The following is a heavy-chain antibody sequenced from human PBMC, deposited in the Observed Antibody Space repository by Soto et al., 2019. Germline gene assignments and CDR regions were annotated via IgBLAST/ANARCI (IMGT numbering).Heavy chain of an antibody. CDR1: GGSISSYY. CDR2: IYYSGST. D-gene: IGHD5-12*01. CDR3: ARHEFIVATIHAFDY. Sequence: SETLSLTCTVSGGSISSYYWSWIRQPPGKGLEWIGYIYYSGSTNYNPSLKSRVTISVDTSKNQFSLKLSSVTAADTAVYYCARHEFIVATIHAFDYWGQGTLVTVSS. J-gene: IGHJ4*02. V-gene: IGHV4-59*08.